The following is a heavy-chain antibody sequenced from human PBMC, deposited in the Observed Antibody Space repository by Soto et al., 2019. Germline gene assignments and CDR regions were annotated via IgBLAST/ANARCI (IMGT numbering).Heavy chain of an antibody. D-gene: IGHD2-2*01. Sequence: QVQLQESGPGLVKPSQTLSLTCSVSGDYIHVGGYYWTWIRQRPGKGLEWMGYIYYTGKTYYNPSLASRLTMSVDRSKNQFSLRLTSVTAADTAVYFCDRDLTSNANCIDPWGQGTLVTVSS. CDR1: GDYIHVGGYY. CDR2: IYYTGKT. J-gene: IGHJ5*02. V-gene: IGHV4-30-4*01. CDR3: DRDLTSNANCIDP.